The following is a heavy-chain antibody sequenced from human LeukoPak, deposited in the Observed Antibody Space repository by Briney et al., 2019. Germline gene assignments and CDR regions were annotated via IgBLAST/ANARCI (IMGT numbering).Heavy chain of an antibody. V-gene: IGHV3-23*01. Sequence: PGGSLRPSCAASGFTFSSYAMSWVRQAPGKGLEWVSAISGSGGSTYYADSVKGRFTISRDNSKNTLYLQMNSLRAEDTAVYYCAKAGDDSSGYEFDYWGQGTLVTVSS. D-gene: IGHD3-22*01. CDR1: GFTFSSYA. J-gene: IGHJ4*02. CDR2: ISGSGGST. CDR3: AKAGDDSSGYEFDY.